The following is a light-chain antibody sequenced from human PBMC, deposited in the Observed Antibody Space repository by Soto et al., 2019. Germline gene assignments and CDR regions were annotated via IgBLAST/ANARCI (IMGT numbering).Light chain of an antibody. V-gene: IGLV2-14*01. J-gene: IGLJ1*01. CDR2: DVS. Sequence: QSVLTQPASVSGSPGQSITISCTGTSSVVGGYNYVSWYQQHPGKVPKLMIYDVSNRPSGVSNRFSGSKSGNTASLTISGHQAEDGADYYCSSYTSSSTPYVFGTGTKVTVL. CDR3: SSYTSSSTPYV. CDR1: SSVVGGYNY.